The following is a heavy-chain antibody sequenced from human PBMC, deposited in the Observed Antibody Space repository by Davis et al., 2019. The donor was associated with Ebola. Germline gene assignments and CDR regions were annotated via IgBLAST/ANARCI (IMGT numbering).Heavy chain of an antibody. D-gene: IGHD3-22*01. CDR3: ARDRGTGVYYDRLDY. CDR2: IYYSGST. Sequence: SETLSLTCTVSGGPISSYYWSWIRQPPGKGLEWIGYIYYSGSTNYNPSLKSRVTISVDTSKNQFSLKLSSVTAADTAVYYCARDRGTGVYYDRLDYWGQGTLVTVSS. CDR1: GGPISSYY. J-gene: IGHJ4*02. V-gene: IGHV4-59*12.